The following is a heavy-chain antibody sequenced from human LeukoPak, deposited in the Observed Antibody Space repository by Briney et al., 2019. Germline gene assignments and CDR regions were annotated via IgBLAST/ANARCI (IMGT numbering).Heavy chain of an antibody. Sequence: SVKVSCKASGGTFSSYAISWVRQAPGLGLEWMGRIIPIFGTANYAQKFQGRVTITTDESTSTAYMELSSLRSEDTAVYYCAREPYGGNLNFDYWGQGTLVTVST. CDR2: IIPIFGTA. J-gene: IGHJ4*02. D-gene: IGHD4-23*01. CDR1: GGTFSSYA. V-gene: IGHV1-69*05. CDR3: AREPYGGNLNFDY.